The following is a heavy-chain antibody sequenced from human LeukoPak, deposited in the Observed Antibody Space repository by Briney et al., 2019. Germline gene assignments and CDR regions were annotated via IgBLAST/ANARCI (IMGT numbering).Heavy chain of an antibody. J-gene: IGHJ4*02. Sequence: SETLSLTCAVSGGSISSSNWWSWVRQPPGKGLEWIGEIYHSGSTNYNPSLKSRVTISVDTSKNQFSLKLSSVTAADTAVYYCARDQGDYVDYWGQGTLVTVSS. V-gene: IGHV4-4*02. CDR3: ARDQGDYVDY. CDR2: IYHSGST. CDR1: GGSISSSNW.